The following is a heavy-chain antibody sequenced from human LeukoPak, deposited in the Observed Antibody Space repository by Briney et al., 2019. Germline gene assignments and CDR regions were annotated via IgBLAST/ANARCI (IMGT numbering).Heavy chain of an antibody. CDR2: IKQDGSKK. D-gene: IGHD3-22*01. CDR3: ATPLDYYDSSGYHQGGD. CDR1: GFTFSSYW. J-gene: IGHJ4*02. Sequence: GGSLRLSCAASGFTFSSYWMTWVRQAPGKGLEWVANIKQDGSKKNYVDSVKGRFTISRDNAKNSLYLQMNSLRAEDTAVHYCATPLDYYDSSGYHQGGDWGQGTLVTVSS. V-gene: IGHV3-7*03.